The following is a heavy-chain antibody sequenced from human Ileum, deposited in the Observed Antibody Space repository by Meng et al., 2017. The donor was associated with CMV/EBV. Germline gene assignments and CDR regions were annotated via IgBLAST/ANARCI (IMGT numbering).Heavy chain of an antibody. V-gene: IGHV1-2*02. D-gene: IGHD4-23*01. CDR3: ASNPTVVSDAFDI. CDR1: GYTFTGYY. J-gene: IGHJ3*02. CDR2: INPNSGGT. Sequence: ASVKVSCKASGYTFTGYYMRWVRQAPGQGLEWMGWINPNSGGTNYAQKFQGRLTMARDTSISTAYMELSRLRSDDTAVYYCASNPTVVSDAFDIWGQGTMVTVSS.